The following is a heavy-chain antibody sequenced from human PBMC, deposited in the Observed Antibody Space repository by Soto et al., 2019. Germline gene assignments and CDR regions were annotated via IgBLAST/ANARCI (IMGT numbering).Heavy chain of an antibody. CDR2: ISGSGGST. D-gene: IGHD3-3*01. Sequence: GGSLRLSCAASGFTFSSYAMSWVRQAPGKGLEWVSAISGSGGSTYYADSVKGRFTISRDNSKNTLYLQMNSLRAEDTAVYYCAKDLSSSYYDFWSGYPTFDYWGQGTLVTVSS. CDR3: AKDLSSSYYDFWSGYPTFDY. V-gene: IGHV3-23*01. J-gene: IGHJ4*02. CDR1: GFTFSSYA.